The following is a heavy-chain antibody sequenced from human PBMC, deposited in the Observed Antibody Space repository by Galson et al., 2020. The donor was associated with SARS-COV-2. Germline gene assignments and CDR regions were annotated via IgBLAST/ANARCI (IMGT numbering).Heavy chain of an antibody. D-gene: IGHD3-22*01. CDR3: AKDAVVVITTFVGYYYYMDV. Sequence: GGSLRLSCAASGFTFSSYAMSWVRQAPGKGLEWVSAISGSGGSTYYADSVKGRFTISRDNSKNTLYLQMNSLRAEDTAVYYCAKDAVVVITTFVGYYYYMDVWGKGTTVTISS. CDR1: GFTFSSYA. J-gene: IGHJ6*03. CDR2: ISGSGGST. V-gene: IGHV3-23*01.